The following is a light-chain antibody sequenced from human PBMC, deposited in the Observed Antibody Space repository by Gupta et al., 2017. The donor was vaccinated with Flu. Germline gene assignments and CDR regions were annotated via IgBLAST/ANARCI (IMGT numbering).Light chain of an antibody. CDR1: QDMSNF. Sequence: GDRVTITCQASQDMSNFLNWFQQKPGKAPKLLIHDATDLETGVPSRFIGGRSGTDFTFTISSLQPEDFATYYCQQYDSVPYIFGQGTKVEIK. J-gene: IGKJ2*01. CDR3: QQYDSVPYI. V-gene: IGKV1-33*01. CDR2: DAT.